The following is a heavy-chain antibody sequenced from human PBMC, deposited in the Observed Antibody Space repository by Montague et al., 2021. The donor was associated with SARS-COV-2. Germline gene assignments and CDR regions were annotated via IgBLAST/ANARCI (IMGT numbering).Heavy chain of an antibody. D-gene: IGHD2-2*01. CDR1: GDSVSSNSGA. J-gene: IGHJ6*02. CDR2: TYYRSKWYY. Sequence: CAISGDSVSSNSGAWNWFRQSPSRGLEWLGRTYYRSKWYYNYGVSVESRITVNADTSKNQVFLQLNSVTPEDTAVYFCARGLPAGPNFGMDVWGQGTTVTVSS. V-gene: IGHV6-1*01. CDR3: ARGLPAGPNFGMDV.